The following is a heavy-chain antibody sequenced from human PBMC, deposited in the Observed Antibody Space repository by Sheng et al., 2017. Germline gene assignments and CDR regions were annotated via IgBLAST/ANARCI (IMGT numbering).Heavy chain of an antibody. CDR1: GDSISTGHYY. J-gene: IGHJ5*02. Sequence: QLHLQESGPRLVKPSETLSLTCTVSGDSISTGHYYWGWVRLPPGKGLEWIGSVFNSGNIFYNLALESRVTISRDTSNNQFSLNLRSVTAADTAIYYCVRARGYSYAFDPWGQGTLVTVSS. D-gene: IGHD5-18*01. V-gene: IGHV4-39*07. CDR3: VRARGYSYAFDP. CDR2: VFNSGNI.